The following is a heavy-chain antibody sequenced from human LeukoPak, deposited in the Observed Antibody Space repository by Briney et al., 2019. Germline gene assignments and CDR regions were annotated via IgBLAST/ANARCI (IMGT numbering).Heavy chain of an antibody. J-gene: IGHJ1*01. Sequence: GESLKISCKGSGYSFTSYWIGWVRQMPGKGLEWMGTIYPGDSDTRYSPSFQGQVTISADKSISTAYLQWSSLKASDTAMYYCARPLPAYCGGDCYPEYFQHWGQGTLVTVSS. CDR2: IYPGDSDT. D-gene: IGHD2-21*02. CDR3: ARPLPAYCGGDCYPEYFQH. CDR1: GYSFTSYW. V-gene: IGHV5-51*01.